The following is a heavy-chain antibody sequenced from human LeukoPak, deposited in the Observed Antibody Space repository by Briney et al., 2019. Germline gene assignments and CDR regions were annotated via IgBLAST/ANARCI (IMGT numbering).Heavy chain of an antibody. D-gene: IGHD5-18*01. Sequence: GGSLRLSCAASGFTFSSYAMSWVRLAPGKGLEWVSAISGSGGSTYYADSVKGRFTISRDNSKNTLYLQMNSLRAEDTAVYYCAKDRDRGYSYGHFDYWGQGTLVTVSS. CDR2: ISGSGGST. CDR3: AKDRDRGYSYGHFDY. J-gene: IGHJ4*02. V-gene: IGHV3-23*01. CDR1: GFTFSSYA.